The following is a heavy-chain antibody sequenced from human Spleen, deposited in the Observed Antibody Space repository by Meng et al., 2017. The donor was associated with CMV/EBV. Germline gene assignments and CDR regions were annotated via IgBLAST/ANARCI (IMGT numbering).Heavy chain of an antibody. CDR2: IRYAGSNK. CDR1: GFTFSSYG. CDR3: TKDSSPYGSGAQSV. D-gene: IGHD3-10*01. Sequence: GESLKISCAASGFTFSSYGMHWVRQAPGKGLEWVSYIRYAGSNKYYVDSLKGRFTISRDNSKNTLHLQMNSLRTDDTAVYYCTKDSSPYGSGAQSVWGQGTLVTVSS. J-gene: IGHJ4*02. V-gene: IGHV3-30*02.